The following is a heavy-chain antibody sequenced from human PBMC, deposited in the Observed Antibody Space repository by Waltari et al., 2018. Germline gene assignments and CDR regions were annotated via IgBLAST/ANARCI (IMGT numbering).Heavy chain of an antibody. CDR3: VRDWNGYNLRAFDM. J-gene: IGHJ3*02. D-gene: IGHD5-12*01. CDR2: ITSSSSFI. V-gene: IGHV3-21*02. CDR1: GFTFSDYS. Sequence: EVQLVESGGGLVKPGGSLRLSCAASGFTFSDYSMNWVRQAPGKGLECVSSITSSSSFIYYAESLKGRFTISRDNAKHSLYLQMNSLRVEDTAIYYCVRDWNGYNLRAFDMWGQGTMVTVSS.